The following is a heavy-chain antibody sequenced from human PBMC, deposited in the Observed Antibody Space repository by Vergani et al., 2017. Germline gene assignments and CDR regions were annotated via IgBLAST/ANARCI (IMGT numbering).Heavy chain of an antibody. J-gene: IGHJ4*02. V-gene: IGHV3-23*04. Sequence: EVNLVESGGGLVQPGGSLRLSCAASGFTFSSYAMSWVRQAPGKGLEWVSAISGSGGSTYYADSVKGRFTISRDNSKNTLYLQMNSLRAEDTAIYYCAKETYYDYVWGSYRPGYYFDYWGQGTLVTVSS. D-gene: IGHD3-16*02. CDR1: GFTFSSYA. CDR3: AKETYYDYVWGSYRPGYYFDY. CDR2: ISGSGGST.